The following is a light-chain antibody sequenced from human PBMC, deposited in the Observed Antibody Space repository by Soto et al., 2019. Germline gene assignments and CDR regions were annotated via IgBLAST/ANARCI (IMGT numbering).Light chain of an antibody. V-gene: IGKV3-15*01. CDR2: DAS. CDR1: QGVSGN. Sequence: EILMTQSPATLSVSPGERVTLSCRASQGVSGNLAWYQKKPGQAPRLIVYDASTRASGLPARFSGSGSGTEFTLTISSLQSEDFAVYYCQQYKNWPLSTFGQGTKVEI. J-gene: IGKJ1*01. CDR3: QQYKNWPLST.